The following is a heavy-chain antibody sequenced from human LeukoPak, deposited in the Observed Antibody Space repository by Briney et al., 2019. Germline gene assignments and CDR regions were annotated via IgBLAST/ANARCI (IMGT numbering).Heavy chain of an antibody. CDR2: IYYSGST. Sequence: SETLSLTCTVSGGSISSYYWSWIRQPPGKGLEWIGCIYYSGSTNYNPSFKSRVTISVDTSKNQFSLKLSSVTAADTAVYYCARADCGGDCPANWFDPWGQGTLVTVSS. CDR1: GGSISSYY. J-gene: IGHJ5*02. V-gene: IGHV4-59*08. CDR3: ARADCGGDCPANWFDP. D-gene: IGHD2-21*02.